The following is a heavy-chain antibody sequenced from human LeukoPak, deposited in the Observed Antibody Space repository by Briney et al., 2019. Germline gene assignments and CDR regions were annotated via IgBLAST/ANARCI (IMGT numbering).Heavy chain of an antibody. Sequence: GASVTVSCTASGYTFTGNYMACVRQAPGQGLEWMGWINPNNAGTNYAQKFQGRVTMTRDTSISTAYMELSRLRYDDKAVYYCARGDRIFYCCGQGSLVTVSS. CDR1: GYTFTGNY. V-gene: IGHV1-2*02. D-gene: IGHD3-16*01. CDR2: INPNNAGT. J-gene: IGHJ4*02. CDR3: ARGDRIFYC.